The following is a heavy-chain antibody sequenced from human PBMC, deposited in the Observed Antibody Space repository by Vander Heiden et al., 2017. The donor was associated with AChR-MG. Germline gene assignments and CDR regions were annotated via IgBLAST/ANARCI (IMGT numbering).Heavy chain of an antibody. Sequence: AQLVEYGGGLVEPGASLNLSCAASGLTFSRFAMHRGRQASGRGLAGGGQIGSRANNYATVYAGSVKGRFTISRDDSKNTAYLQMNGLKTEDTAIYYCTRRENYGDRPGLADYWGQGTLVTVSS. V-gene: IGHV3-73*01. CDR1: GLTFSRFA. CDR3: TRRENYGDRPGLADY. J-gene: IGHJ4*01. D-gene: IGHD4-17*01. CDR2: IGSRANNYAT.